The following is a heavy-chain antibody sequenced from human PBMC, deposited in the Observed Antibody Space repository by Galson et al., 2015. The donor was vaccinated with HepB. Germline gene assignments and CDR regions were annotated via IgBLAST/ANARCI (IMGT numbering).Heavy chain of an antibody. Sequence: SVKVSCKASGYTFTGYYMHWVRQAPGQGLEWMGRINPNSGGTNYAQKFQGRVTMTRDTSISTAYMELSRLRSDDTAVYYCARVSSGWYYFDYWGQGTLVTVSS. J-gene: IGHJ4*02. CDR1: GYTFTGYY. V-gene: IGHV1-2*06. D-gene: IGHD6-19*01. CDR3: ARVSSGWYYFDY. CDR2: INPNSGGT.